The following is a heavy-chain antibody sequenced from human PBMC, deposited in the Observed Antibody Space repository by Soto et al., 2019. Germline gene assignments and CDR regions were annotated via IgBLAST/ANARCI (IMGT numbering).Heavy chain of an antibody. D-gene: IGHD1-1*01. J-gene: IGHJ4*02. CDR2: ISYGGCT. CDR3: VRHRRETGTYAQPLES. Sequence: XATLSLTFTVSGGSISSTRYYWGWIRQPPGKGLEWIGSISYGGCTYHNPSLRSRVTISVDTSKSQFSLDLTSVTAADTAVYYCVRHRRETGTYAQPLESWGQGALVTV. V-gene: IGHV4-39*01. CDR1: GGSISSTRYY.